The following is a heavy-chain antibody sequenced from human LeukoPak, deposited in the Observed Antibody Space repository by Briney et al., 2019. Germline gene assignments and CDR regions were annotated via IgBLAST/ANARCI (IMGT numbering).Heavy chain of an antibody. CDR2: ISSSGSTM. J-gene: IGHJ4*02. D-gene: IGHD5-12*01. CDR3: AVLRGYVGYDLDY. CDR1: GFIFSSYE. V-gene: IGHV3-48*03. Sequence: GGSLRLSCAASGFIFSSYELNWVRQAPGKGLEWVSYISSSGSTMYYADSVNGRFTISRDNAKNSMYLQMNSLRAEDTAVYYCAVLRGYVGYDLDYWGQGTLVTVSS.